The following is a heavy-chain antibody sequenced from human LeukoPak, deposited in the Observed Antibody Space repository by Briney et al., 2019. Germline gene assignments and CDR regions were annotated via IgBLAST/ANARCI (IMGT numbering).Heavy chain of an antibody. CDR2: ISSSGSTI. CDR1: GFTFSSCE. D-gene: IGHD2-15*01. Sequence: TGGSLRLSCAASGFTFSSCEMNWVRQAPGKGLEWVSYISSSGSTIYYADSVKGRFTISRDNAKNSLYLQMNSLRAEDTAVYYCARDIVVVVADSYSDYYGMDVWGQGTTVTVSS. CDR3: ARDIVVVVADSYSDYYGMDV. V-gene: IGHV3-48*03. J-gene: IGHJ6*02.